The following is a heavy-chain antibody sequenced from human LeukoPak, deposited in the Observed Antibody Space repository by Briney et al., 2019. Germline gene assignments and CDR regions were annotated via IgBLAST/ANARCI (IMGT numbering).Heavy chain of an antibody. CDR1: GGSISSYY. CDR3: AREGYYDSSGSFDY. CDR2: IYYSGST. Sequence: SETLSLTCTVSGGSISSYYWSLIRQPPGKGTEWNGYIYYSGSTNYNPSLKSRVTISVDTSKNQFSLKLSSVTAADTAVYYCAREGYYDSSGSFDYWGQGTLVTVSS. J-gene: IGHJ4*02. D-gene: IGHD3-22*01. V-gene: IGHV4-59*12.